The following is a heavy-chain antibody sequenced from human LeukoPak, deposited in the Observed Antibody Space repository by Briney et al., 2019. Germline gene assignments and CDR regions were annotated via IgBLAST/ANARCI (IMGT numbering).Heavy chain of an antibody. CDR2: IYSSGST. CDR3: VSSGYNPRFYYYYLDV. J-gene: IGHJ6*03. CDR1: GGSISSGSYY. V-gene: IGHV4-61*02. Sequence: PSETLSLTCTVSGGSISSGSYYWSWIRQPVGKGLEWIGRIYSSGSTNYNPSLRSRATISIDTSSNEFSLKLSSVTAADTAVYYCVSSGYNPRFYYYYLDVWGKGTTVTISS. D-gene: IGHD3-22*01.